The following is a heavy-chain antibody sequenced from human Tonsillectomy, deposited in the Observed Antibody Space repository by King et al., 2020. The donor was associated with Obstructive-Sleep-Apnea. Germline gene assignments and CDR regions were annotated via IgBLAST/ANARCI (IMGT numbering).Heavy chain of an antibody. D-gene: IGHD4-17*01. CDR2: ISKDGSTT. V-gene: IGHV3-30-3*01. J-gene: IGHJ2*01. CDR3: ARLRVAAGDSNL. CDR1: GLTFSNHA. Sequence: VQLVESGGGVVQPGRSQRLSCAASGLTFSNHAFHWVRQAPGRGLEWVAGISKDGSTTEDADSVKGRFTISRDNSKNTLYLQMNNLRVEDTAVYFCARLRVAAGDSNLWGRGTMVTVSS.